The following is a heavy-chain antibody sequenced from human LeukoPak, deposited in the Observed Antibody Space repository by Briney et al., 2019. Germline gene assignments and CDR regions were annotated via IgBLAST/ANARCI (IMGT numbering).Heavy chain of an antibody. CDR3: VKDLTGTWSFDY. D-gene: IGHD3-9*01. V-gene: IGHV3-64*05. CDR1: GFIFSNHF. CDR2: IGPNGAST. J-gene: IGHJ4*02. Sequence: GGSLRLSCSTSGFIFSNHFMHWVRQAPGKGLEYVSSIGPNGASTLYADSVKDRFTISRDNSRNALYVQLTSLRLEDTALYYCVKDLTGTWSFDYWGQGTLVTVS.